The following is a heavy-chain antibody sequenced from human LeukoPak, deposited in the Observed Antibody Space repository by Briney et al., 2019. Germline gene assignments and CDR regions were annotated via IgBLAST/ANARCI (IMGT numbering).Heavy chain of an antibody. V-gene: IGHV4-4*02. CDR3: ARAERNYYDSSGYPLAHFDY. CDR1: GGPISSSNW. CDR2: IYHSGST. J-gene: IGHJ4*02. Sequence: SGTLSLTCAVSGGPISSSNWWSWVRQPPGKGLEWIGEIYHSGSTNYNPSLKSRVTISVDKSKNHFSLKLSSVTAADTAVYYCARAERNYYDSSGYPLAHFDYWGQGTLVTVSS. D-gene: IGHD3-22*01.